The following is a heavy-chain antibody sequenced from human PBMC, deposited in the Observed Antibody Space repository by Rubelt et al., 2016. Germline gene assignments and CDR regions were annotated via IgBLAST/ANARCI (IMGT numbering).Heavy chain of an antibody. V-gene: IGHV4-34*01. CDR3: ASRGRYYGSGSYPPRTGIVDY. Sequence: QVQLQQWGAGLLKPSETLSLTCAVYGGSFSGYYWSWIRQPPGKGLEWIGEINHSGSTNYNPSLKSRVTISVDTSKNHVSLTLSSVTAADTAVYYCASRGRYYGSGSYPPRTGIVDYWGQGTLVTVSS. D-gene: IGHD3-10*01. CDR2: INHSGST. CDR1: GGSFSGYY. J-gene: IGHJ4*02.